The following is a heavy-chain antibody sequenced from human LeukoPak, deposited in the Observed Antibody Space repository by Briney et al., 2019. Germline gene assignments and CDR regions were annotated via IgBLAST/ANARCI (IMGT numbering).Heavy chain of an antibody. D-gene: IGHD6-19*01. Sequence: GGSLRLSCAASGFTFSNSAMSWVRQAPGKGLEWVSTLSGSGITTYYADSVKGWFTISRDNSKNTLYLQMNSLRAEDTAVYYCAKGIYSSGWSYFDYWGHGTLVTVSS. CDR1: GFTFSNSA. CDR2: LSGSGITT. CDR3: AKGIYSSGWSYFDY. V-gene: IGHV3-23*01. J-gene: IGHJ4*01.